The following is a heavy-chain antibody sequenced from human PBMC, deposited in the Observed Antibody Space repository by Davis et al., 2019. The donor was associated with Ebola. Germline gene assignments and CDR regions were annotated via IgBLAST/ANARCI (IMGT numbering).Heavy chain of an antibody. Sequence: PSETLSLTCTVSGGSISSYYWRWIRQPAGKGLEWIGRIYTSGSTNYNPSLKSRVTMSVDTSKNQFSLKLSSVTAADTAVYYCARARGGDYYDSSGYYPRAAFDIWGQGTMVTVSS. V-gene: IGHV4-4*07. D-gene: IGHD3-22*01. J-gene: IGHJ3*02. CDR3: ARARGGDYYDSSGYYPRAAFDI. CDR2: IYTSGST. CDR1: GGSISSYY.